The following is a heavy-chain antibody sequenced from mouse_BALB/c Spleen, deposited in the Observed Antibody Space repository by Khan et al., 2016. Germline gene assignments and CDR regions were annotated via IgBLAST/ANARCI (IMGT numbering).Heavy chain of an antibody. CDR1: GYTFTNYG. D-gene: IGHD1-1*02. CDR3: ARYGATCCFDY. J-gene: IGHJ2*01. Sequence: QIQLVQSGPELKKPGETVKISCKASGYTFTNYGMNWVKQAPGKGLKWMGWINTNTGEPTYAEEFKGRFAFSLETSASTAYLQINKLMNEETATYFCARYGATCCFDYWGQGTTPTVSS. CDR2: INTNTGEP. V-gene: IGHV9-3*02.